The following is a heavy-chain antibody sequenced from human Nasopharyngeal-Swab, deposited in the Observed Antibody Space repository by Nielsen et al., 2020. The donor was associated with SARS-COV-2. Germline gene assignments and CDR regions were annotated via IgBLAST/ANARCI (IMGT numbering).Heavy chain of an antibody. D-gene: IGHD2-2*01. CDR2: ISWNSGSI. J-gene: IGHJ6*02. CDR3: AKTLNPYCSSTSCYSGGMDV. Sequence: SLKISCAASGFTFDDYAMHWVRQAPGKGLEWVSGISWNSGSIGYADSVKGRFTISRDNAKNSLYLQMNSLRAEDTALYYCAKTLNPYCSSTSCYSGGMDVWGQGTTVIVSS. CDR1: GFTFDDYA. V-gene: IGHV3-9*01.